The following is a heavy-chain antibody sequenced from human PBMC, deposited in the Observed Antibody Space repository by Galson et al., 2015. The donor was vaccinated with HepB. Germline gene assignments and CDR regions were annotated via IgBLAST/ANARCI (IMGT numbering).Heavy chain of an antibody. CDR3: VGARPQKLISVFVKSVYNWFDP. V-gene: IGHV3-33*01. CDR1: GFAFSTFG. Sequence: SLRLSCAASGFAFSTFGMHWVRQAPGKGLEWVAVIWYDGRNKDYGNSVKGRFIISRDNSKSTLYLQMNNLRAEDTAVYYCVGARPQKLISVFVKSVYNWFDPWGQGTLVTVSS. D-gene: IGHD5/OR15-5a*01. J-gene: IGHJ5*02. CDR2: IWYDGRNK.